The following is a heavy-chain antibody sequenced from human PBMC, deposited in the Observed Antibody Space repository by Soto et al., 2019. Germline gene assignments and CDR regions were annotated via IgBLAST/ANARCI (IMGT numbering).Heavy chain of an antibody. Sequence: SETLSLTCTVSGGSISSYYWSWIRQPPGKGLEWIGYIYYSGSTNYNPSLKSRVTISVDTSKNQFSLKLSSVTAADTAVYYCARHNDDSSGYYFSGFDYWGQGTLVTVSS. V-gene: IGHV4-59*08. CDR2: IYYSGST. J-gene: IGHJ4*02. CDR3: ARHNDDSSGYYFSGFDY. CDR1: GGSISSYY. D-gene: IGHD3-22*01.